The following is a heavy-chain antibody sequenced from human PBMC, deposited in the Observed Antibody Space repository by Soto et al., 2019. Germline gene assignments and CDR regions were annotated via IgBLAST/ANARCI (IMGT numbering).Heavy chain of an antibody. D-gene: IGHD2-2*01. CDR2: INPNSGGT. J-gene: IGHJ4*02. Sequence: ASVKVSCKASGYTFTGYYMHWVRQAPGQGLEWMGWINPNSGGTNYAQKFQGRVTMTRDTSISTAYMELSRLRSDDTAVYYCARGGSVVVVPAALDYWGQGTLVTVSS. CDR1: GYTFTGYY. V-gene: IGHV1-2*02. CDR3: ARGGSVVVVPAALDY.